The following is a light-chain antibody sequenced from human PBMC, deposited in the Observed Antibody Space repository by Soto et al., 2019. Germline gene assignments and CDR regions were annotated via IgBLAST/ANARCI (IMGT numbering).Light chain of an antibody. V-gene: IGLV2-14*01. CDR3: SSYTSSCSLCV. Sequence: QSVLTQPASVSGSPGQSITISCTGTSSDVGGYNYVSWYQQHPGKAPKLMIYDVSNRPSGVSNRFSGSKSGNTASLTISGLQAEDEADYYCSSYTSSCSLCVFGTGTKVTVL. CDR2: DVS. J-gene: IGLJ1*01. CDR1: SSDVGGYNY.